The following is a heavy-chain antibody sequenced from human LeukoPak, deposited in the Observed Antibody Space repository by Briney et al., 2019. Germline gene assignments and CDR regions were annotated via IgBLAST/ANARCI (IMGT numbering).Heavy chain of an antibody. J-gene: IGHJ5*02. CDR1: GGSFSGYY. V-gene: IGHV4-34*01. Sequence: SETLSLTCAVYGGSFSGYYWSWIRQPPGKGLEWIGEINHSGSTNYNPPLKSRVTISVDTSKNQFSLKLSSVTAADTAVYYCARRGYYGSGSPLGGFDPWGQGTLVTVSS. CDR2: INHSGST. D-gene: IGHD3-10*01. CDR3: ARRGYYGSGSPLGGFDP.